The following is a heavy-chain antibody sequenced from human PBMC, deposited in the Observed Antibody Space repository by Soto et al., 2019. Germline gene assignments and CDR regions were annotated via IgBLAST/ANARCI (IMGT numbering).Heavy chain of an antibody. D-gene: IGHD2-15*01. J-gene: IGHJ3*02. CDR3: AKDQGYCSGGSCYSYDAVDI. Sequence: EVQLVESGGGLVQPGRSLRLSCAASGFTFDDYAMHWVRQAPGKGLEWVSGISWNSGSIGYADSVTGRFTISRDNAKNYLYLQMNSRRAEDTALYYCAKDQGYCSGGSCYSYDAVDIWGQGTMVTVSS. CDR1: GFTFDDYA. CDR2: ISWNSGSI. V-gene: IGHV3-9*01.